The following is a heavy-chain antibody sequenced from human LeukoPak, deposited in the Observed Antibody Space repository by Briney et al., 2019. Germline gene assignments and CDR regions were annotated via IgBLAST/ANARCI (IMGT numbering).Heavy chain of an antibody. CDR3: ARTGRGITMIVVAFDY. Sequence: GASVKVSCKASGYTFTSYAMHWVRQAPGQGLEWMGRINPNSGGTNYAQKFQGRVTMTRDTSISTAYMELSRLRSDDTAVYYCARTGRGITMIVVAFDYWGQGTLVTVSS. V-gene: IGHV1-2*06. CDR1: GYTFTSYA. D-gene: IGHD3-22*01. CDR2: INPNSGGT. J-gene: IGHJ4*02.